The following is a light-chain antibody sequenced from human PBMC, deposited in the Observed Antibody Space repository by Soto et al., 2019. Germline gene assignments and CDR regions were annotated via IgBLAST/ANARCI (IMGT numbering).Light chain of an antibody. J-gene: IGKJ4*01. CDR1: QSVSSY. CDR2: DAS. CDR3: KQRSNLPLT. V-gene: IGKV3-11*01. Sequence: EIVLTQSPATLSLSPGERATLSCRASQSVSSYLAWYQQKPGQAPRLLIYDASNRATGIPARFSGSGSGTDFTLTISSLEPEDFAVYYCKQRSNLPLTLGGGTKLDIK.